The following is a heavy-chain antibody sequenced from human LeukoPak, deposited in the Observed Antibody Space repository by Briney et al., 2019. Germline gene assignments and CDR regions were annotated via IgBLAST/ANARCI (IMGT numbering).Heavy chain of an antibody. CDR1: GFTFSSYA. Sequence: GGSLRLSCAASGFTFSSYAMTWVRRAPGKGLEWVSVISGRGGSTYYADSVKGRFTISRDNSKNTLYLQMNSLRVEDTAVYYCAKVSAYDFWSGYLDYWGQGTLVTVSS. J-gene: IGHJ4*02. CDR2: ISGRGGST. D-gene: IGHD3-3*01. CDR3: AKVSAYDFWSGYLDY. V-gene: IGHV3-23*01.